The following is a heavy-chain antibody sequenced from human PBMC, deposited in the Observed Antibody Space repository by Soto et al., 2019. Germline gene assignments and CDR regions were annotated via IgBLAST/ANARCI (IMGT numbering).Heavy chain of an antibody. Sequence: PGGSLRLSCAASGFTFSNAWMNWVRQAPGKGLEWVGRIKSKTDGGTTDYAAPVKGRFTISRDDSKNTLYLQMNSLKTEDTAVYYCTTEAYSSSWGYKNAFDIWGQGTMVTVSS. CDR1: GFTFSNAW. CDR2: IKSKTDGGTT. CDR3: TTEAYSSSWGYKNAFDI. D-gene: IGHD6-13*01. J-gene: IGHJ3*02. V-gene: IGHV3-15*07.